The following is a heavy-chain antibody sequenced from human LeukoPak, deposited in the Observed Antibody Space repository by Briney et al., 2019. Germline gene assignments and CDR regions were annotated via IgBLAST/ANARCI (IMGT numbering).Heavy chain of an antibody. CDR3: GRDNTGSVDY. V-gene: IGHV3-74*01. CDR2: MNTDGSTT. D-gene: IGHD3-10*01. Sequence: PGGSLRLSCAVSGFTFSSYWMIWVRQAPGKGLVYVSHMNTDGSTTNYVDSVKGRFTISRDNAKNTLYLQLESLRAEDTAVYYCGRDNTGSVDYWGQGTLVTVSS. J-gene: IGHJ4*02. CDR1: GFTFSSYW.